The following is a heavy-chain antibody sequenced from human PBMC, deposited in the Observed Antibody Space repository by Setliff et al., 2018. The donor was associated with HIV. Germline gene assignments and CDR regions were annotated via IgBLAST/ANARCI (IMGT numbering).Heavy chain of an antibody. V-gene: IGHV3-7*03. Sequence: GGSLRLSCLASGFTFSSYGMHWVRQAPGKGLEWVANINQDGREKYYVDSLKGRLTISRDNARNSLYLQMNSLRVEDTAVYYCARELHWNDGVDQWGQGTLVTVSS. CDR3: ARELHWNDGVDQ. J-gene: IGHJ4*02. CDR2: INQDGREK. CDR1: GFTFSSYG. D-gene: IGHD1-1*01.